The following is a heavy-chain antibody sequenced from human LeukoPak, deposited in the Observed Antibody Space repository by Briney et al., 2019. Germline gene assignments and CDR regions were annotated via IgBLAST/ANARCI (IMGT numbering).Heavy chain of an antibody. CDR1: GFTFSSYW. D-gene: IGHD6-19*01. CDR2: IKQDGSEK. Sequence: PGGSLRLSCAASGFTFSSYWMSWVRQAPGKGLEWVANIKQDGSEKYYVDSVKGRFTISRDNAKNSLYLQMNSLRAEDTAVYYCAKDPGKWLLTRGYYYGMDVWGQGTTVTVSS. J-gene: IGHJ6*02. V-gene: IGHV3-7*03. CDR3: AKDPGKWLLTRGYYYGMDV.